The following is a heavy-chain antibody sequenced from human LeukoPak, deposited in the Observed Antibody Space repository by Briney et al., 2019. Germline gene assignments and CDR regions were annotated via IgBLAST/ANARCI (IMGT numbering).Heavy chain of an antibody. J-gene: IGHJ4*02. CDR2: ISESGAIT. Sequence: AGGSLRLSCAASGFTFSSYAMNWVRQAPGKGLKWVSVISESGAITHYADSVKGRFTISRDNSKTTVFLQMNSLRAEDTAVYYCAVSVRFERVWHYFNNWGQGTQVTVSS. V-gene: IGHV3-23*01. CDR1: GFTFSSYA. D-gene: IGHD3-9*01. CDR3: AVSVRFERVWHYFNN.